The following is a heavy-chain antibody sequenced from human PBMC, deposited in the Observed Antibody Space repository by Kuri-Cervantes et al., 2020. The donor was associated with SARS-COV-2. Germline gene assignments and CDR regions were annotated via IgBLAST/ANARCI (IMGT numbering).Heavy chain of an antibody. V-gene: IGHV1-69*05. J-gene: IGHJ6*02. D-gene: IGHD3-3*01. CDR1: GGTFSSYA. Sequence: SVKVSCKASGGTFSSYAISWVRQAPGQGLEWMGGIIPMFGTPNYAQKLQGRVTMTTDTSTSTAYMELRSLRSDDTAVYYCAREDYDFWSGYFGYYYYGMDVWGQGTTVTVSS. CDR3: AREDYDFWSGYFGYYYYGMDV. CDR2: IIPMFGTP.